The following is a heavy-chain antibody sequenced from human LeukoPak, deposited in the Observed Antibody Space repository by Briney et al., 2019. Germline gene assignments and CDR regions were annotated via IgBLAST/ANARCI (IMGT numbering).Heavy chain of an antibody. V-gene: IGHV1-2*02. CDR3: ARETMVRGVILFDY. Sequence: ASVKVSCKASGYTSTGYYMRWVRQAPGQGLEWMGWINPNSGGTNYAQKFQGRVTMTRDTSISTAYMELSRLRSDDTAVYYCARETMVRGVILFDYWGQGTLVTVSS. CDR1: GYTSTGYY. CDR2: INPNSGGT. J-gene: IGHJ4*02. D-gene: IGHD3-10*01.